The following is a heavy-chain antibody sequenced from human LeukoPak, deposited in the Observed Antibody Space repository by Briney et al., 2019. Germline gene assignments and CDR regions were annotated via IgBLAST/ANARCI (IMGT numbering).Heavy chain of an antibody. Sequence: WETLSLTCTVSGGSISGYYWSWIRQPPGKGLELIGYIYSTGITDYNPSLKSRVTISVDTSKNQFSLKLSSVTAADTAVYYCARFIGSSGYYDYWGHGTLVTVPS. CDR3: ARFIGSSGYYDY. D-gene: IGHD3-22*01. J-gene: IGHJ4*01. CDR1: GGSISGYY. CDR2: IYSTGIT. V-gene: IGHV4-59*01.